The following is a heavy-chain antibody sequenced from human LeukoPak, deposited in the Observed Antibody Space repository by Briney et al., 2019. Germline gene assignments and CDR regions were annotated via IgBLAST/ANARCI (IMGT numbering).Heavy chain of an antibody. CDR2: IYPGDSDT. V-gene: IGHV5-51*01. D-gene: IGHD6-19*01. Sequence: GESLKISCKGAGYSFTSYWIGWVRQMPGKGLEWMGIIYPGDSDTRYSPSFQGQVTISADKSISTAYLQWSSLKASDTAMYYCARHSPIMAVEAGWFDPWGQGTLVTVSS. CDR3: ARHSPIMAVEAGWFDP. J-gene: IGHJ5*02. CDR1: GYSFTSYW.